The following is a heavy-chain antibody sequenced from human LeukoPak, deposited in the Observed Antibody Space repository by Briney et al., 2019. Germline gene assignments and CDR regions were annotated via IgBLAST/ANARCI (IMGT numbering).Heavy chain of an antibody. Sequence: GGSLRLSCAAAGFTFSDYYMSWIRQAPGKGLEWVSYISSSGSTIYYADSVKGRFTISRDNAKNSLYLQMNSLRAEDTAVYFCAKRGVVIRVILVGFHKEAYYFDSWGQGALVTVSS. CDR3: AKRGVVIRVILVGFHKEAYYFDS. CDR1: GFTFSDYY. D-gene: IGHD3-22*01. CDR2: ISSSGSTI. V-gene: IGHV3-11*01. J-gene: IGHJ4*02.